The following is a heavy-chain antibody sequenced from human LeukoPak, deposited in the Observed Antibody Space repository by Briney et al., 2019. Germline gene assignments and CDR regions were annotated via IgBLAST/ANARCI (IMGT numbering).Heavy chain of an antibody. CDR3: ASSIDGHFDH. D-gene: IGHD5-24*01. Sequence: GGSLRPSCAASGFTFSSYWMHWVRQAPGKGLVWVSRINSDGSSTNYADSVKGRFTISRDNAKNTLYLQMNSLRAEDTAVFYCASSIDGHFDHWGQGTLVTVSS. CDR2: INSDGSST. V-gene: IGHV3-74*01. J-gene: IGHJ4*02. CDR1: GFTFSSYW.